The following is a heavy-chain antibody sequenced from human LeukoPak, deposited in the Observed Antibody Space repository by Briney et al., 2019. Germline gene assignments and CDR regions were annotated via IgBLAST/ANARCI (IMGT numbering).Heavy chain of an antibody. J-gene: IGHJ4*02. V-gene: IGHV1-2*06. Sequence: ASVKVSCKASGYTFTDYYMHWVRQAPGQGLEWIGRINPNSGGTNYAQKFQGRVTMTMDTSISTAYMELSRLRSDDTAVYYCAKREHGGAGYSTFDYWGQGTLVTVSS. CDR2: INPNSGGT. D-gene: IGHD6-13*01. CDR3: AKREHGGAGYSTFDY. CDR1: GYTFTDYY.